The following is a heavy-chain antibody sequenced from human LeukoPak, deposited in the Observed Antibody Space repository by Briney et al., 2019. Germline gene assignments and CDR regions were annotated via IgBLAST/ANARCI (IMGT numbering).Heavy chain of an antibody. V-gene: IGHV1-69*04. D-gene: IGHD1-7*01. CDR1: GGTFSSYA. Sequence: ASVKVSCKASGGTFSSYAISWVRQAPGQGLEWMGRIIPILGIANYAQKFQGRVTITADKSTSTAYMELSSLRSEDTAVYYCAREPQIRWNSRYPFDYWGQGTLVTVSS. CDR3: AREPQIRWNSRYPFDY. CDR2: IIPILGIA. J-gene: IGHJ4*02.